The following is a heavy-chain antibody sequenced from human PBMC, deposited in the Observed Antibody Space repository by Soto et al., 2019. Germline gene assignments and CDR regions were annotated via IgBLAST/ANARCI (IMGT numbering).Heavy chain of an antibody. Sequence: ASVKVSCKASGYTFTSYDINWVRQATGQGLEWMGWMNPNSGNTGYAQKFQGRVTMTRNTSISTAYMELSSLRSEDTAVYYCARGNSSSWYSYYYYMDVWGKGTTVTVS. V-gene: IGHV1-8*01. D-gene: IGHD6-13*01. CDR3: ARGNSSSWYSYYYYMDV. J-gene: IGHJ6*03. CDR2: MNPNSGNT. CDR1: GYTFTSYD.